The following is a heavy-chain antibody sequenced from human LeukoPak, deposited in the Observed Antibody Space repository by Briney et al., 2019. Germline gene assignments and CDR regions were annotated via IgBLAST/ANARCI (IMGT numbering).Heavy chain of an antibody. CDR1: GFTFSSYS. Sequence: TGGSLRLSCAASGFTFSSYSMNWVRQAPGKGLEWVSYISRSGTIIYYADSVKGRFTISRDNAKNSLYLQMNSLRAEDTAVYYCARDYGDSSPFDSWGQGTLVTVSS. D-gene: IGHD4-17*01. J-gene: IGHJ4*02. V-gene: IGHV3-48*01. CDR2: ISRSGTII. CDR3: ARDYGDSSPFDS.